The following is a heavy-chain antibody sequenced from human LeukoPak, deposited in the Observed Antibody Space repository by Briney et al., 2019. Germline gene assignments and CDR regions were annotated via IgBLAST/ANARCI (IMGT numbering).Heavy chain of an antibody. Sequence: GASVKVSCKASVYTFTGYYMHWVRQAPGQGLEWMGWINPNSGGTNYAQKFQGRVTMTRDTSISTAYMELSRLRSDDTAVYYCAREVGGWGGSGYQGYWGQGTLVTVSS. J-gene: IGHJ4*02. CDR3: AREVGGWGGSGYQGY. D-gene: IGHD3-22*01. CDR2: INPNSGGT. V-gene: IGHV1-2*02. CDR1: VYTFTGYY.